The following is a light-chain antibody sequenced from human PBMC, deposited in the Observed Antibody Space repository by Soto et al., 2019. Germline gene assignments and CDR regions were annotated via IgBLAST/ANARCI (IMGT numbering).Light chain of an antibody. CDR3: CSSAGSSTRYV. J-gene: IGLJ1*01. CDR2: EVS. V-gene: IGLV2-23*02. CDR1: SSDVGGYNL. Sequence: QSALTQPASVSGSPGQSITISCTGTSSDVGGYNLVSWYQQHPGKAPKLMIYEVSKRPSGVSNRFSGSKSGNTASLTISGLQAEDEADYFCCSSAGSSTRYVFGTGTKVTVL.